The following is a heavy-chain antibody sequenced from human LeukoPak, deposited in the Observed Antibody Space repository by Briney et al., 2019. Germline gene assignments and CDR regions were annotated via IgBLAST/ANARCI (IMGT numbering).Heavy chain of an antibody. CDR3: ARDPLGY. V-gene: IGHV3-21*01. CDR1: GFTFSSYA. J-gene: IGHJ4*02. Sequence: KSGGSLRLSCAASGFTFSSYAMSWVRQAPGKGLEGVSSISSSSSYIYHADSVKGRFTISRDNAKNSLYLQMNSLRAEDTAVYYCARDPLGYWGQGTLVTVSS. CDR2: ISSSSSYI.